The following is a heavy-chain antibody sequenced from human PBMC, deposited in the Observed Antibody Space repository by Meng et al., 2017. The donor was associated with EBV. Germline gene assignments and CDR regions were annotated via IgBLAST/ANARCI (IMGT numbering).Heavy chain of an antibody. J-gene: IGHJ4*02. CDR1: GESFSGYY. CDR2: VNHAGRT. V-gene: IGHV4-34*01. Sequence: QVLLQQWGAGLLKPSETLSLTCGLCGESFSGYYCSWVRQSPGKGLEWIGEVNHAGRTNFNPSLKSRVSISLDTSKNQFSLKLNSVTVADTAVYYCAEGRGTFDYWGRGTLVTVSS. CDR3: AEGRGTFDY.